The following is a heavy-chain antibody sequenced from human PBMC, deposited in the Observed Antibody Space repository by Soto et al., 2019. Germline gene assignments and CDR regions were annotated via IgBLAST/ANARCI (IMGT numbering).Heavy chain of an antibody. CDR1: GFSFSTST. V-gene: IGHV3-21*01. D-gene: IGHD1-1*01. CDR2: IGRTGIDR. J-gene: IGHJ4*02. Sequence: EVQLVESGGGLVKPGGSLRLSCAASGFSFSTSTMNWVRQAPGKGLEFVSSIGRTGIDRYYIDSVKGRFTISRDNAQNSLYLQMNSLGAGDTALYYSVCHDNRRYRGQGTLVSVSS. CDR3: VCHDNRRY.